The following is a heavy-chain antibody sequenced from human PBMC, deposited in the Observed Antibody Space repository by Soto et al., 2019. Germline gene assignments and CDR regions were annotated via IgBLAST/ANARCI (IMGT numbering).Heavy chain of an antibody. CDR2: IYYSGST. D-gene: IGHD3-10*01. J-gene: IGHJ3*02. CDR3: ARDLGSNRDAFDI. V-gene: IGHV4-39*07. CDR1: GGSISSSSYY. Sequence: SETLSLTCTVSGGSISSSSYYWGWIRQPPGKGLEWIGSIYYSGSTYYNPSLKSRVTISVDTSKNQFSLKLSSVTAADTAVYYCARDLGSNRDAFDIWGQGTMVTVSS.